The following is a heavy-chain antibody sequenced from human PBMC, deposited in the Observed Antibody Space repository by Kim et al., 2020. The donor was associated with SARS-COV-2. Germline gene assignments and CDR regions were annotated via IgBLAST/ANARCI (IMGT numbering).Heavy chain of an antibody. D-gene: IGHD6-13*01. CDR2: INSDGSST. V-gene: IGHV3-74*01. CDR1: GLTFSNYW. CDR3: ARVQYSSTWYIDY. J-gene: IGHJ4*02. Sequence: GGSLRLSCAASGLTFSNYWMHWVRQAPGKGLVWVSRINSDGSSTTYADSVKGRFTISSDNAKNTLYPQVNSLRAEDTAVYYCARVQYSSTWYIDYWGQGALLTVSS.